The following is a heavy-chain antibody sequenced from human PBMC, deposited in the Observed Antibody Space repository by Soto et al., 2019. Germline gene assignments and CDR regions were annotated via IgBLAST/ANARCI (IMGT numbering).Heavy chain of an antibody. Sequence: QVQLQESGPGLVQPSETLSLTCTVSGVSIINYYWSWIRQSPGEGLEWIGYIYYSGSTRYNPSLKGRVTISVDSSKNQFALNLSSVTTADTAVYYGARDRGYSNWFDPWGQGTLVTVSS. CDR3: ARDRGYSNWFDP. CDR2: IYYSGST. J-gene: IGHJ5*02. V-gene: IGHV4-59*01. D-gene: IGHD5-18*01. CDR1: GVSIINYY.